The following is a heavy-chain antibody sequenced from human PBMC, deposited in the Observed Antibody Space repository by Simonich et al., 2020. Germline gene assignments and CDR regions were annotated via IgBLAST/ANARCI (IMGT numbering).Heavy chain of an antibody. J-gene: IGHJ6*03. CDR3: ARGALTGDYYYMDV. V-gene: IGHV1-2*02. D-gene: IGHD7-27*01. CDR1: GYTFTGYY. Sequence: QVQLVQSGAEVKKPGASVKVSCKASGYTFTGYYMHWVRQAPGQGLEWMGWLNPNSGGKNYAQKFQGRVTMTRDTSISTAYMELSRLRSDDTAVYYCARGALTGDYYYMDVWGKGTTVTVSS. CDR2: LNPNSGGK.